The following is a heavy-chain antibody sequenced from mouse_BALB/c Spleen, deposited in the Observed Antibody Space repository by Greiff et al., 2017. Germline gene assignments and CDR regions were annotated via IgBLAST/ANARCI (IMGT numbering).Heavy chain of an antibody. CDR1: GFTFSSYA. CDR2: ISSGGST. J-gene: IGHJ2*01. V-gene: IGHV5-6-5*01. Sequence: EVKLVESGGGLVKPGGSLKLSCAASGFTFSSYAMSWVRQTPEKRLEWVASISSGGSTYYPDSVKGRFTISRDNARNILYLQMSSLRSEDTAMYYCARGRGDGYFLDYWGQGTTLTVSS. CDR3: ARGRGDGYFLDY. D-gene: IGHD2-3*01.